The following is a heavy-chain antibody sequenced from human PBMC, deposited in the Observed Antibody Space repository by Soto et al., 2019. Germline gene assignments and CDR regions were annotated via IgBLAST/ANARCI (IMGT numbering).Heavy chain of an antibody. V-gene: IGHV1-69*01. CDR1: GGTVSSYA. CDR3: ARDVSSDTAGFRGYDL. D-gene: IGHD3-10*01. Sequence: QLHLVQSGAEVKKAGSSVKVSCKASGGTVSSYAITWVRQAPGKGPEWMGVFIPIFVSAHYAPKFQGRIPMTADESTSTAYMELSGLTSEDTAIYYCARDVSSDTAGFRGYDLWGQGTQVTVSS. CDR2: FIPIFVSA. J-gene: IGHJ4*02.